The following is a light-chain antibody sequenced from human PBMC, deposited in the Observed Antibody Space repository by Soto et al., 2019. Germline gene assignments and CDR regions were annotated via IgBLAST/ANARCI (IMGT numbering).Light chain of an antibody. CDR2: GAS. Sequence: EIVLTQSPGTLSLSPGERATLSCRASQSVSSSYLAWYQQKPGQAPRLLIYGASSRATCIPDRFSGSGSGTVFTLTISRLEPEDFAVYYCQQYGSSAWTFGQGTKVDIK. CDR1: QSVSSSY. CDR3: QQYGSSAWT. V-gene: IGKV3-20*01. J-gene: IGKJ1*01.